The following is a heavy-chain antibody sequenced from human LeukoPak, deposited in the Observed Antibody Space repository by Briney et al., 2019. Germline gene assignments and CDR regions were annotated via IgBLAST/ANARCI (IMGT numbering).Heavy chain of an antibody. CDR1: GGSFSGYY. CDR2: INHSGST. V-gene: IGHV4-34*01. J-gene: IGHJ4*02. Sequence: PSETLSLTCAVYGGSFSGYYWSWIRPPPGKGLEWIGEINHSGSTNYNPSLKSRVTISVDTSKNQFSLKLSSVTAADTAVYYCARGFRTFDYWGQGTLVTVSS. CDR3: ARGFRTFDY.